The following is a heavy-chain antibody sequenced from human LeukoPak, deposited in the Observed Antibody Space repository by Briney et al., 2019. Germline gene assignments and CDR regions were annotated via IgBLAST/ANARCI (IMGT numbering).Heavy chain of an antibody. CDR2: ISSSSSTI. V-gene: IGHV3-48*01. D-gene: IGHD2-21*02. Sequence: GGSLRLSCAASGFTFSSYSMNWVRQAPGKGLEWVSYISSSSSTIYYADSVKGRFTISRDNAKNSLCLQMNSLRAEDTAVYYCARASKCGGDCYGLDYWGQGTLVTVSS. J-gene: IGHJ4*02. CDR1: GFTFSSYS. CDR3: ARASKCGGDCYGLDY.